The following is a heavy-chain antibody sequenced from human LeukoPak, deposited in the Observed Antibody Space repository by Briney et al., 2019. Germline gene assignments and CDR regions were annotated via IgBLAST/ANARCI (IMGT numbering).Heavy chain of an antibody. CDR2: VNSDGSST. V-gene: IGHV3-74*01. J-gene: IGHJ4*02. Sequence: GGSLRLSCAASGFTFSSYWMHWVRQAPGKGLVWVSRVNSDGSSTNYADSVKGRFAISRDNAKDTLYLQMNSLRAEDTAVHYCARGYCIAVAGDQPYFDYWGQGTLVTVSS. D-gene: IGHD6-19*01. CDR1: GFTFSSYW. CDR3: ARGYCIAVAGDQPYFDY.